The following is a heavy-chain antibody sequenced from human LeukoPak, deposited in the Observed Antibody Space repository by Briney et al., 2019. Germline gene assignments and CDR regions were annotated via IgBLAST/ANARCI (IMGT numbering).Heavy chain of an antibody. CDR1: GFTFSSYE. D-gene: IGHD5-24*01. V-gene: IGHV3-48*03. CDR3: ARSNGYNLLGLFDY. J-gene: IGHJ4*02. CDR2: ISSSGSTI. Sequence: GGSRRLSCAASGFTFSSYEMNWVRQAPGKGLEWVSYISSSGSTIYYADSVKGRFTISRDNAKNSLYLQMNSLRAEDTAVYYCARSNGYNLLGLFDYWGQGTLVTVSS.